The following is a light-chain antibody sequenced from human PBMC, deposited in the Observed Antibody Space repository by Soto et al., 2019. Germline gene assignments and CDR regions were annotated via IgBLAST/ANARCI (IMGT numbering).Light chain of an antibody. CDR3: QQYYSYPRT. Sequence: ALRMTQSPSSFSASTGDRVTITCRASQGISSYLAWYQQKPGKAPKLLIYAASPLQSGVPSRFSGSGSGTDFTLTISSLQSEDFATYYYQQYYSYPRTFGQGTKVEIK. V-gene: IGKV1-8*01. J-gene: IGKJ1*01. CDR2: AAS. CDR1: QGISSY.